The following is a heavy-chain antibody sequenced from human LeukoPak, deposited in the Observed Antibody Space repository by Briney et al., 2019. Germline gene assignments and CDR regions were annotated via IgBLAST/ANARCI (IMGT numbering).Heavy chain of an antibody. CDR1: GYTFTSYY. CDR2: INPSGGST. D-gene: IGHD1-1*01. J-gene: IGHJ5*02. V-gene: IGHV1-46*01. CDR3: ARDNSMEDTAWWFDP. Sequence: GASVKVSCKASGYTFTSYYMHCVRQAPGQGLEWMGIINPSGGSTSYAQKFQGRVTMTRDMSTTTDYMELSSLRSEDTAVYYCARDNSMEDTAWWFDPWGQGTLVTVSS.